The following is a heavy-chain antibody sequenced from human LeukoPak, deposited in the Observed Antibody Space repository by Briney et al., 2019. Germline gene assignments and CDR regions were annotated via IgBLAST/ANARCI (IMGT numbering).Heavy chain of an antibody. CDR3: SKDLRFSRYQLLLDSTNSYGMDV. J-gene: IGHJ6*02. D-gene: IGHD2-2*01. Sequence: GGSLRLSCAASGFTFSSYAMSWVRQAPGKGLEWVSAISGSGGSTYDADSVKGRFTISRDNSKNTLYLQMNSLRAEDTAVYYCSKDLRFSRYQLLLDSTNSYGMDVWGHGTTVTVSS. CDR1: GFTFSSYA. CDR2: ISGSGGST. V-gene: IGHV3-23*01.